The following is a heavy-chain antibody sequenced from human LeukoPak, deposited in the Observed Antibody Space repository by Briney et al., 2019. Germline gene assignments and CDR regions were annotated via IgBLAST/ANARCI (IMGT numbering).Heavy chain of an antibody. D-gene: IGHD6-19*01. CDR3: AKGTGSGWFPYYYYYYMDV. Sequence: PGGSLRLSCGASGFTFSSYGMHWVRQAPGKGLEWVAFVRYDGSNKYYADSVKGRFTISRDNSKNTLYLQMNSLRAEDTAVYYCAKGTGSGWFPYYYYYYMDVWGKGTTVTISS. CDR2: VRYDGSNK. J-gene: IGHJ6*03. V-gene: IGHV3-30*02. CDR1: GFTFSSYG.